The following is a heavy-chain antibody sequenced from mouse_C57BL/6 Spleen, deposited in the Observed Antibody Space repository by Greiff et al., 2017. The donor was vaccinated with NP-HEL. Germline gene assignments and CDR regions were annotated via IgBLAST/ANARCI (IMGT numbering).Heavy chain of an antibody. J-gene: IGHJ3*01. Sequence: EVMLVESGGGLVKPGGSLKLSCAASGFTFSSYAMSWVRQTPEKRLEWVATISDGGSYTYYPDNVKGRFTISRDNAKNNLYLQMSHLKSEDTAMYYCARDSYDGYSFAYWGQGTLVTVSA. CDR2: ISDGGSYT. CDR1: GFTFSSYA. V-gene: IGHV5-4*01. CDR3: ARDSYDGYSFAY. D-gene: IGHD2-3*01.